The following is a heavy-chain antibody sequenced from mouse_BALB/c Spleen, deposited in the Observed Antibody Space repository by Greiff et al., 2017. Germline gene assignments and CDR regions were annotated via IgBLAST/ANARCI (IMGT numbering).Heavy chain of an antibody. J-gene: IGHJ4*01. CDR3: ARGYYGSSYDYAMDY. V-gene: IGHV5-9-4*01. D-gene: IGHD1-1*01. CDR2: ISSGGSYT. CDR1: GFTFSSYA. Sequence: EVKLMESGGGLVKPGGSLKLSCAASGFTFSSYAMSWVRQSPEKRLEWVAEISSGGSYTYYPDTVTGRFTISRDNAKNTLYLEMSSLRSEDTAMYYCARGYYGSSYDYAMDYWGQGTSVTVSS.